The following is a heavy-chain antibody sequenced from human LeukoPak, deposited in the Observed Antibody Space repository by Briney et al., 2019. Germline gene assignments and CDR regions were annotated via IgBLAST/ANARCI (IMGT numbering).Heavy chain of an antibody. Sequence: PGGSLRLSCAASGFTFSSYSMNWVRQAPGKGLEWVSSISSSSSYIYYADSVKGRFTISRDNAKNTLYLQMNSLRAEDTAVYYCARAPLDSSSWYYFDYWGQGTLVTVSS. CDR3: ARAPLDSSSWYYFDY. J-gene: IGHJ4*02. D-gene: IGHD6-13*01. V-gene: IGHV3-21*01. CDR2: ISSSSSYI. CDR1: GFTFSSYS.